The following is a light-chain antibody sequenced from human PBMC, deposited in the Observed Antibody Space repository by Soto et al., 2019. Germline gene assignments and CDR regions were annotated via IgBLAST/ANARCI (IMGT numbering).Light chain of an antibody. CDR2: GVS. CDR1: SSDVGGYDY. J-gene: IGLJ3*02. CDR3: SSYTNSITHV. Sequence: QSALTQPASVSGSPGQLITISCTGTSSDVGGYDYVSWYQQHPGKAPKLMIYGVSNRPPGVSNRFSGSKSGNTASLTISGLQAEDEADYYCSSYTNSITHVFGGGTKLTVL. V-gene: IGLV2-14*03.